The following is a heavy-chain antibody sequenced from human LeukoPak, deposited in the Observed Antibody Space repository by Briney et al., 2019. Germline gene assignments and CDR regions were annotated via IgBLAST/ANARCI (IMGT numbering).Heavy chain of an antibody. CDR1: GYTFTSYY. V-gene: IGHV1-46*01. CDR3: ARGDDYGDYHNWFDP. Sequence: ASVKVSCKASGYTFTSYYMHWVRQAPGQGLEWMGIINPSGGSTSYAQKFQGRVTMTRDTSTTTVYMELRSLRSEDTAAYYCARGDDYGDYHNWFDPWGQGTLVTVSS. J-gene: IGHJ5*02. D-gene: IGHD4-17*01. CDR2: INPSGGST.